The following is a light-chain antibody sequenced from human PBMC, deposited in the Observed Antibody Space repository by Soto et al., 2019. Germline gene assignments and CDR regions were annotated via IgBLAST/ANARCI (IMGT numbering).Light chain of an antibody. CDR1: QSVSSSY. J-gene: IGKJ1*01. CDR3: QQYDSSPRT. Sequence: EIVLTQSPGTLSLSPGERATLPCRASQSVSSSYLAWYQQKPGQAPRLLIYRTSNRATGIPDRFSGSGSGTDFTLTTSRLEPEDFAVYWCQQYDSSPRTFGQGTKVEIK. CDR2: RTS. V-gene: IGKV3-20*01.